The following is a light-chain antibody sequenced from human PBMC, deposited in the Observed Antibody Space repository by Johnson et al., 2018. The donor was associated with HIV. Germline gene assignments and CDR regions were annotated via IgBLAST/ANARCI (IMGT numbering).Light chain of an antibody. Sequence: QPVLTQPPSVSAAPGQKVTISCSGSSSNIGNNYVSWYQQLPGTATKLLIYDNNKRPSGIPDRFSGSKSGTSATLGINGLQTGDEADYYCGTWDSSLSALAFGTGTKVTVL. CDR1: SSNIGNNY. CDR2: DNN. CDR3: GTWDSSLSALA. V-gene: IGLV1-51*01. J-gene: IGLJ1*01.